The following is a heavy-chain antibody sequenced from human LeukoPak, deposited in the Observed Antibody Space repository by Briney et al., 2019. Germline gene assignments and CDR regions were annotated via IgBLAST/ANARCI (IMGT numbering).Heavy chain of an antibody. CDR1: GFTFSSYW. Sequence: GSLRLSCAASGFTFSSYWMSWVRQAPGKGLEWVANIKQDGSEKYYVDSVKGRFTISRDNAKNSLYLQMNSLRAEDTAVYYCAREGVYDSSGYYFDYWGQGTLVTVSS. J-gene: IGHJ4*02. D-gene: IGHD3-22*01. CDR3: AREGVYDSSGYYFDY. V-gene: IGHV3-7*01. CDR2: IKQDGSEK.